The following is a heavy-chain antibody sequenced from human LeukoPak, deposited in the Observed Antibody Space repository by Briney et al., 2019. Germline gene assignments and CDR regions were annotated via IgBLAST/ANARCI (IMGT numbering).Heavy chain of an antibody. Sequence: SETLSLTCTVSGGSISSSSYYWGWIRQPPGKGLEWIGSIYYSGSTYYNPSLKSRVTISVDTSKNQFSLKLSSVTAADTAVYYCARVVFFGGAFDIWGQGTMVTVSS. V-gene: IGHV4-39*01. CDR1: GGSISSSSYY. CDR3: ARVVFFGGAFDI. J-gene: IGHJ3*02. CDR2: IYYSGST. D-gene: IGHD2-8*02.